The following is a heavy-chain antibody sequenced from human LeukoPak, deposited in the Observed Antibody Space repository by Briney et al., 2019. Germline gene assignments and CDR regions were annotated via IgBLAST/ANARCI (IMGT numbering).Heavy chain of an antibody. J-gene: IGHJ1*01. Sequence: GGSLRLSCAASGFTFSSYWMHWVRQAPGKGRVWVSRIKGDGNTNYADSVKGRFTISRDNAKNTVSLKMNSLRAEDRGVYYCARAPSEIGGYYPEYFRHWGQGTLVTVSS. CDR1: GFTFSSYW. V-gene: IGHV3-74*01. D-gene: IGHD3-22*01. CDR2: IKGDGNT. CDR3: ARAPSEIGGYYPEYFRH.